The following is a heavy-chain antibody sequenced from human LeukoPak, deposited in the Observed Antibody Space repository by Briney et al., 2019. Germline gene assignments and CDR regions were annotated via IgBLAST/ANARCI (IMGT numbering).Heavy chain of an antibody. J-gene: IGHJ6*02. CDR3: ASFPNAAAGPDYYYYGMDV. D-gene: IGHD6-13*01. CDR1: GYTFTSYG. CDR2: ISAYNGNT. V-gene: IGHV1-18*01. Sequence: ASLKVSCKASGYTFTSYGISWVRQSPGQRLKCLGWISAYNGNTNYAQKLQGRATMTTDTSTSTAYMELRSLRSDDTAVYCCASFPNAAAGPDYYYYGMDVWGQGTTVTVSS.